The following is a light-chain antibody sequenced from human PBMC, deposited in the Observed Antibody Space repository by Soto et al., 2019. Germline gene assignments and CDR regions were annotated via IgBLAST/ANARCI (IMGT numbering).Light chain of an antibody. CDR3: SSYTSISSLGV. CDR2: EVS. Sequence: QSALTQPASVSGSPGQSITISCTGTGSDVGSYKYVSWYQQHPGKAPNLIIFEVSNRPSGVSDRFSGSKSGNTASLTISGLQPEDEADYYCSSYTSISSLGVFGTGT. CDR1: GSDVGSYKY. V-gene: IGLV2-14*01. J-gene: IGLJ1*01.